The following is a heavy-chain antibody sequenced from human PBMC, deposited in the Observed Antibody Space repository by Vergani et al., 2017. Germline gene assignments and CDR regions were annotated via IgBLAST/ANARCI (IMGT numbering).Heavy chain of an antibody. CDR2: LTGGGGST. CDR1: GFTFSTYA. V-gene: IGHV3-23*01. Sequence: EVQLLESGGSLKQPGGFVRLSCAASGFTFSTYAMHWVRQAPGKGLEWVSALTGGGGSTYYADSFKGRFIISRDNSRDNLYLQMNSLRPEDTATYYCVKDAGSYENFFDSWGQGTLVTVSS. CDR3: VKDAGSYENFFDS. J-gene: IGHJ4*02. D-gene: IGHD1-26*01.